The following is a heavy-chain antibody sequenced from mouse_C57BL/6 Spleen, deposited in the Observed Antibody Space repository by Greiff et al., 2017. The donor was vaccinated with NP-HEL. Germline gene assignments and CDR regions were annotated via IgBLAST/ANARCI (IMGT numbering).Heavy chain of an antibody. CDR3: ARLHYGSSYWFAY. CDR2: INPSNGGT. V-gene: IGHV1-53*01. CDR1: GYTFTSYW. D-gene: IGHD1-1*01. J-gene: IGHJ3*01. Sequence: VQLQQPGTELVKPGASVKLSCKASGYTFTSYWMHWVKQRPGQGLEWIGNINPSNGGTNYNEKFKSKATLTVDKSSSTAYMQLSSLTSEDSAVDYCARLHYGSSYWFAYWGQGTLVTVSA.